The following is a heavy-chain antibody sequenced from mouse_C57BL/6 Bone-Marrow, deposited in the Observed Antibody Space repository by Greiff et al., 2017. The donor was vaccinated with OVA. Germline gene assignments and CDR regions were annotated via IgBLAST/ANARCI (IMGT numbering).Heavy chain of an antibody. Sequence: QVQLQQPGAELVRPGSSVKLSCKASGYTLTSYWMDWVKQRPGQGLEWIGNIYPSDSATHYNQKFKDKATLTVDKSSSTAYMQLSSLTSEDSAVYYCARRGDGYFAWFAYWGQGTLVTVSA. CDR1: GYTLTSYW. J-gene: IGHJ3*01. D-gene: IGHD2-3*01. V-gene: IGHV1-61*01. CDR2: IYPSDSAT. CDR3: ARRGDGYFAWFAY.